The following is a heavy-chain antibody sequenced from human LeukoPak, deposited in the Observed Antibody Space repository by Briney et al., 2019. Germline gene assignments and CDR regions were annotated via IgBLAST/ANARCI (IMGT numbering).Heavy chain of an antibody. J-gene: IGHJ4*02. Sequence: GRSLRLSCAASGFTFSSYGMHWVRQAPGKGLEWVAVISYDGSNKYYADSVKGRFTISRDNSKNTLYLQMNSLRAEDTAVYYCAKVGVNYYDSSGYSDWGQGTLVTVSS. V-gene: IGHV3-30*18. D-gene: IGHD3-22*01. CDR1: GFTFSSYG. CDR3: AKVGVNYYDSSGYSD. CDR2: ISYDGSNK.